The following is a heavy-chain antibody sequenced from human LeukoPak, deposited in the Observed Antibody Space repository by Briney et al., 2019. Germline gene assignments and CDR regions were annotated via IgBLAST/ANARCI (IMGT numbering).Heavy chain of an antibody. D-gene: IGHD6-6*01. CDR2: IYYSGST. CDR1: GGSISSYY. J-gene: IGHJ6*03. CDR3: ARGASSSSGGYYYYYMDV. V-gene: IGHV4-59*01. Sequence: SETLSLTCTVSGGSISSYYWSWIRQPPGKGLEWIGYIYYSGSTNYNPSLKSRVTISVDTSKDQFSLKLSSVTAADTAVYYCARGASSSSGGYYYYYMDVWGKGTTVTVSS.